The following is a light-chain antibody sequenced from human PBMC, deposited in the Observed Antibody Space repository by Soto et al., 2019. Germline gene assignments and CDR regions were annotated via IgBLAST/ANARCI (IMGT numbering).Light chain of an antibody. V-gene: IGKV3-15*01. CDR2: AAS. J-gene: IGKJ1*01. Sequence: MTQSPSTLSASVGDRATITCRASRSIRYCFAWFQQKLGQAHRVLIYAASSCATGVPSRFSGSGSGTEFTLTISSLQSEDFAVYYCQQYNNWPTFGQGTKVDI. CDR3: QQYNNWPT. CDR1: RSIRYC.